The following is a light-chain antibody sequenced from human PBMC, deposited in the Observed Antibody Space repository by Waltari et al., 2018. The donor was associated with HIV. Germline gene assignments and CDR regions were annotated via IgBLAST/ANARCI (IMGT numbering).Light chain of an antibody. CDR1: NSNIGSHF. J-gene: IGLJ1*01. V-gene: IGLV1-47*01. CDR2: RNN. Sequence: QSGLTQPPSASGTPGQRRSISCAGNNSNIGSHFVFWDRQIPRAAPPLLVYRNNQRPSGVGVRFAGARSGASASLVISGLRVEDEADYYCASWDDGLRGHVFGSGTTVSV. CDR3: ASWDDGLRGHV.